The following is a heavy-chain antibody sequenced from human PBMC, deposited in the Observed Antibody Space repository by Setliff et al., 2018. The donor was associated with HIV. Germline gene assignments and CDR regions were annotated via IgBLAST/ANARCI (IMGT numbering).Heavy chain of an antibody. J-gene: IGHJ5*02. CDR1: GYTFTSYG. D-gene: IGHD6-6*01. CDR3: ARGFSVYSSSDPLLNWFDP. V-gene: IGHV1-18*01. CDR2: INAVNGNT. Sequence: GASVKVSCKASGYTFTSYGISWVRQAPGQGLEWMGWINAVNGNTKYSQKFQGRVTITRDTSASTAYMELSSLRSEDTAVYYCARGFSVYSSSDPLLNWFDPWGQGTLVTVSS.